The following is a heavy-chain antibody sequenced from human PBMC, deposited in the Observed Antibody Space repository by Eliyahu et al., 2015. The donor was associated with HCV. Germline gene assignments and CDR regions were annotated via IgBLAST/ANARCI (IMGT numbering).Heavy chain of an antibody. CDR3: AREKSSDYYYYGMDV. Sequence: EVQLVESGGGLVQPGGSLRLSCSASGFTFSSYWMSWVRQAPGKGLEWVANIKQDGSEKYYVDSLKGRFTISRDNAKNSLYLQMNSLRAEDMAVYYCAREKSSDYYYYGMDVWGQGTTVTVSS. J-gene: IGHJ6*02. CDR1: GFTFSSYW. V-gene: IGHV3-7*01. D-gene: IGHD6-6*01. CDR2: IKQDGSEK.